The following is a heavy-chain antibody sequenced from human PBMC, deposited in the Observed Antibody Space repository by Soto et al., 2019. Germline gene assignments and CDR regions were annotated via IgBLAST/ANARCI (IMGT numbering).Heavy chain of an antibody. CDR3: ARGWGSGWPNAGYYFDY. CDR1: GFTFSSYW. J-gene: IGHJ4*02. CDR2: INSDGSST. V-gene: IGHV3-74*01. Sequence: GGSLRLSCAASGFTFSSYWMHWVRQAPGKGLVWVSRINSDGSSTSYADSVKGRFTISRDNAKNTLYLQMNSLRAEDTAVYYCARGWGSGWPNAGYYFDYWGQGTLVTVSS. D-gene: IGHD6-19*01.